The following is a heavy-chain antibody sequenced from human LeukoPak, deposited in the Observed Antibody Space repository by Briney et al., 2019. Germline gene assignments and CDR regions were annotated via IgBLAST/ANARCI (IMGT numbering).Heavy chain of an antibody. V-gene: IGHV3-23*01. CDR2: ISSNGDST. CDR1: GFTFSNYA. J-gene: IGHJ4*02. Sequence: QPGGSLRLSCAASGFTFSNYAMSWVRQAPGKGLEWVSAISSNGDSTYYADSVKGRFTISRDNSKSTLYLQMNSLRAEDTAVYYCAKGYGIQLWLTSSDYWGQGTLVTVSS. D-gene: IGHD5-18*01. CDR3: AKGYGIQLWLTSSDY.